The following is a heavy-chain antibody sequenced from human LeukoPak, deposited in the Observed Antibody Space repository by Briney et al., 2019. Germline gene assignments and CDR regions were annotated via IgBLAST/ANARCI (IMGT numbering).Heavy chain of an antibody. Sequence: SETLSLTCTVSSXYISSYYGSWIRQPPGKGLEWIGYVYYSGSANYNPSLKSRVTISVDTSKNQFSLKLSSVTAADTAVYYCARHEKLGQFDYWGQGTLVTVSS. J-gene: IGHJ4*02. CDR3: ARHEKLGQFDY. CDR1: SXYISSYY. V-gene: IGHV4-59*08. CDR2: VYYSGSA. D-gene: IGHD3-10*01.